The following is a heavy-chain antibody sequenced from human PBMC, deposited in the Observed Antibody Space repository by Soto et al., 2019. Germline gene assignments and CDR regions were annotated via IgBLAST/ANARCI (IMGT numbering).Heavy chain of an antibody. Sequence: EVQLVESGGGLVQPGGSLRLSCAASGFTFSSYYMHWVRQVPGKGLIWVSRVSNDGSSTNYADSFRGRFTVSRDNGKSTLYLQMNSLRAEETAIYYCARGLYGASVGYDNWGQGTLVTVSS. D-gene: IGHD4-17*01. CDR2: VSNDGSST. CDR1: GFTFSSYY. J-gene: IGHJ4*02. V-gene: IGHV3-74*01. CDR3: ARGLYGASVGYDN.